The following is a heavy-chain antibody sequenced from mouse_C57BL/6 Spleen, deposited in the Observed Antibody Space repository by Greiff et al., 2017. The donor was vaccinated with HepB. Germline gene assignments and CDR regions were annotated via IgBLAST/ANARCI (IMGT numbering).Heavy chain of an antibody. CDR1: GYSFTDYN. CDR3: ARRNGYYYGSSPHWYFDV. V-gene: IGHV1-39*01. Sequence: VHVKQSGPELVKPGASVKISCKASGYSFTDYNMNWVKQSNGKSLEWIGVINPNYGTTSYNQKFKGKATLTVDQSSSTAYMQLNSLTSEDSAVYYCARRNGYYYGSSPHWYFDVWGTGTTVTVSS. CDR2: INPNYGTT. D-gene: IGHD1-1*01. J-gene: IGHJ1*03.